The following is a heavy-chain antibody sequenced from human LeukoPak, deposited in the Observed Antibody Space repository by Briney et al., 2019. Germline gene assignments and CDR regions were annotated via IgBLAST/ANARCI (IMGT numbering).Heavy chain of an antibody. CDR3: ARVTSDDILTGSLYY. Sequence: GAPVKVSCKASGGTFSSYAISWVRQAPGQGLEWMGGIIPIFGTANYAQKFQGRVTITADKSTSTAYMELSSLRSEDTAVYYRARVTSDDILTGSLYYWGQGTLVTVSS. CDR2: IIPIFGTA. D-gene: IGHD3-9*01. J-gene: IGHJ4*02. V-gene: IGHV1-69*06. CDR1: GGTFSSYA.